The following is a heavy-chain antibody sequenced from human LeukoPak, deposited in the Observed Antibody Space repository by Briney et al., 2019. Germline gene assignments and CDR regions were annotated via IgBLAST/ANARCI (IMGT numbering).Heavy chain of an antibody. Sequence: ASVKVSCKASGYTFTSYYMHWVRQAPGQGLEWMGIINPSGGSTSYAQKFQDRVTLTMDRSTSTAYMELRSLRSDDTAVYYCAKDGEYQLLSLNNYGDRNWLDPWGQGTLVTVSS. CDR1: GYTFTSYY. V-gene: IGHV1-46*01. CDR3: AKDGEYQLLSLNNYGDRNWLDP. CDR2: INPSGGST. J-gene: IGHJ5*02. D-gene: IGHD2-2*01.